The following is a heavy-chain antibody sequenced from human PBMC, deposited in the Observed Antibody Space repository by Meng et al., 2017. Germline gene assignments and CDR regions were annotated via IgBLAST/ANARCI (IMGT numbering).Heavy chain of an antibody. J-gene: IGHJ4*02. CDR2: INPKSGDT. CDR3: ARDEDISAAGKLFGDY. V-gene: IGHV1-2*06. CDR1: GYTFPDYW. Sequence: QVQLVQSAAEVKKPGAAGKVPCKASGYTFPDYWLHWVRRAPGQGLEWMGRINPKSGDTHYAQRFQGRVTMTGDTSISTAYMELSGLRSDDTAMYYCARDEDISAAGKLFGDYWGQGTLVTVSS. D-gene: IGHD6-13*01.